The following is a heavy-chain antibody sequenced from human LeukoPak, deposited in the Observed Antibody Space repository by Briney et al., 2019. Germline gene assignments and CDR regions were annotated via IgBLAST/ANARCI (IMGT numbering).Heavy chain of an antibody. D-gene: IGHD3-10*01. CDR2: IYSGGST. V-gene: IGHV3-66*01. CDR3: ARGLDYYGSGPARL. CDR1: GFTVSSNY. Sequence: GGSLRLSCAASGFTVSSNYMSWVRQAPGKGLEWVSVIYSGGSTYYADSVKGRFTISRDNSKNTLYLQMNSLRAEDTAVYYCARGLDYYGSGPARLWGQGTLVTVSS. J-gene: IGHJ4*02.